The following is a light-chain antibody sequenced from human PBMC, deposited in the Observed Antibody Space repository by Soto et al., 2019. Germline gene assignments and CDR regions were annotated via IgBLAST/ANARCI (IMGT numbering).Light chain of an antibody. CDR2: EVS. Sequence: QSVLTQPASVSGSPGQSITISCTGTSSDVGSYNLVSWYQQHPGKAPKLMIYEVSKRPSGVSNRFSGSKSGNTASLTISGLQAEDEADYYCCSYASIVLFGGGTKLTVL. CDR1: SSDVGSYNL. J-gene: IGLJ2*01. CDR3: CSYASIVL. V-gene: IGLV2-23*02.